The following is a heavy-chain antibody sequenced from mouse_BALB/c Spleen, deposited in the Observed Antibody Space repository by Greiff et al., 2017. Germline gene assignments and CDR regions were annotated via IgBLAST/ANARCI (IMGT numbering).Heavy chain of an antibody. CDR1: GYTFTSYW. Sequence: QVQLQQSGAELVKPGASVKLSCKTSGYTFTSYWIQWVKQRPGQGLGWIGEIFPGTGTTYYNEKFKGKATLTIDTSSSTAYMQLSSLTSEDSAVYFCARRSTVVDFDYWGQGTTLTVSS. J-gene: IGHJ2*01. D-gene: IGHD1-1*01. CDR3: ARRSTVVDFDY. V-gene: IGHV1S132*01. CDR2: IFPGTGTT.